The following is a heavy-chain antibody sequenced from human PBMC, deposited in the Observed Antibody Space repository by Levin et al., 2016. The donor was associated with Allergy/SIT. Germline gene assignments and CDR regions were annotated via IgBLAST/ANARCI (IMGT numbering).Heavy chain of an antibody. CDR3: ARDRWGGYYDSSGYGY. Sequence: GGSLRLSCAASGFTFSSYWMSWVRQAPGKGLEWVANIKQDGSEKYYVDSVKGRFTIPRDNAKNSLYLQMNSLRAEDTAVYYCARDRWGGYYDSSGYGYWGQGTLVTVSS. CDR1: GFTFSSYW. J-gene: IGHJ4*02. CDR2: IKQDGSEK. D-gene: IGHD3-22*01. V-gene: IGHV3-7*05.